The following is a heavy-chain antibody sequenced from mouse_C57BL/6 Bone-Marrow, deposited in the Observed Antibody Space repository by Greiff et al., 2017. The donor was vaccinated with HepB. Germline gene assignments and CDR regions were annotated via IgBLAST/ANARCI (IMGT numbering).Heavy chain of an antibody. CDR3: ARHVYYDCGYAMDY. D-gene: IGHD2-4*01. CDR1: EYAFPSHD. J-gene: IGHJ4*01. CDR2: INSDGGST. V-gene: IGHV5-2*01. Sequence: EVMLVESGGGLVQPGASLKLSCESNEYAFPSHDMSWVRKTPEKRLELVAAINSDGGSTYYPDTLESRFIISRDNTKKTLYLQMSSLRSEDTALSYGARHVYYDCGYAMDYWGQGTSVTVSS.